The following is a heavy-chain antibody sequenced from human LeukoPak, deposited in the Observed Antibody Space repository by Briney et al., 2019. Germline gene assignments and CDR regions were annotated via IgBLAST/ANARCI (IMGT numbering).Heavy chain of an antibody. J-gene: IGHJ3*02. CDR3: ARSSAVLRFLEWLSYYDAFDI. D-gene: IGHD3-3*01. CDR2: MNPNSGNT. CDR1: GYTFTSYD. V-gene: IGHV1-8*01. Sequence: ASVKVSCKASGYTFTSYDINWVRQATGQGLEWMGWMNPNSGNTGYAQKFQGRVTMTRNTSISTAYMELSSLRSEDTAVYYCARSSAVLRFLEWLSYYDAFDIWGQGTMVAVSS.